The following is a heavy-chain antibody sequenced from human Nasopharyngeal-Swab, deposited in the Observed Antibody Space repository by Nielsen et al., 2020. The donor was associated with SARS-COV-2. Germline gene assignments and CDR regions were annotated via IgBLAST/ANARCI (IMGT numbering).Heavy chain of an antibody. CDR3: ARHANYDYVWGSYRPHDAFDI. V-gene: IGHV4-59*08. CDR2: IYYSGST. CDR1: GGSISSYY. D-gene: IGHD3-16*02. J-gene: IGHJ3*02. Sequence: GSLRLSCTVSGGSISSYYWSWIRQPPGKGLEWIGYIYYSGSTNYNPSLKSRVTISVDTSKNQFSLKLSSVTAADTAVYYCARHANYDYVWGSYRPHDAFDIWGQGTMVTV.